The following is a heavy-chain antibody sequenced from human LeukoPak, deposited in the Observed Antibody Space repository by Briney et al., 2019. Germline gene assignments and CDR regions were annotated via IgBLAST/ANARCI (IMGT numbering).Heavy chain of an antibody. CDR1: GFTFSSYA. J-gene: IGHJ4*02. Sequence: GGSLRLSCAASGFTFSSYAMPWVRQAPGKGLEYVSVISSNGGSTYYANSVKGRFTISRDNSKNTLYLQMGSLRAEDMAVYYCARGAGLRFLEWLLNYWGQGTLVTVSS. CDR3: ARGAGLRFLEWLLNY. D-gene: IGHD3-3*01. V-gene: IGHV3-64*01. CDR2: ISSNGGST.